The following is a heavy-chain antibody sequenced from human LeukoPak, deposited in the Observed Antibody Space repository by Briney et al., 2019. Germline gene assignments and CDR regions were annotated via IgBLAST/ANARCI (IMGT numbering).Heavy chain of an antibody. CDR2: INHSGST. V-gene: IGHV4-34*01. CDR1: GGSFSGYY. J-gene: IGHJ4*02. CDR3: ARGKPYYYGSGRSKANDY. Sequence: PSETLSLTCAVYGGSFSGYYWSWIRQPPGKGLEWIGEINHSGSTNYNPSLKSRVTISVDTSKNQFSLILSSVTAADTAVYYCARGKPYYYGSGRSKANDYWDQGTLVTVSS. D-gene: IGHD3-10*01.